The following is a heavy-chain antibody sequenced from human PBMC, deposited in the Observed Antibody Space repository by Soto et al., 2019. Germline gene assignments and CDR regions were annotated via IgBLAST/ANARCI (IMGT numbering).Heavy chain of an antibody. Sequence: QVQLQESGPGLVKPSQTLSLTCTVSGGSISSGGYYWSWIRQHPGKGLEWIGYIYYSGSTYYNPSLKSRVTISVDTSKNQFSLKLSSVTAADTAVYYCARELDTMVRGADYYYGMDVWGQGTTVTVSS. D-gene: IGHD3-10*01. CDR2: IYYSGST. CDR3: ARELDTMVRGADYYYGMDV. J-gene: IGHJ6*02. V-gene: IGHV4-31*03. CDR1: GGSISSGGYY.